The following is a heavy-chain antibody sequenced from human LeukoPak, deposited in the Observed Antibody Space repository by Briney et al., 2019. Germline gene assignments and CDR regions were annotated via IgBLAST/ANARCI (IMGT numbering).Heavy chain of an antibody. CDR1: GGTFSSYA. Sequence: GASVTVSCTASGGTFSSYAISWVRQAPGQGLEWMGGIIPIFGTANYAQKFQGRVTITADESTSTAYMELSSLRSEDTAVYYCARSPVGYSYGYGWADSYYYYGMDVWGQGTTVTVSS. CDR3: ARSPVGYSYGYGWADSYYYYGMDV. J-gene: IGHJ6*02. D-gene: IGHD5-18*01. V-gene: IGHV1-69*13. CDR2: IIPIFGTA.